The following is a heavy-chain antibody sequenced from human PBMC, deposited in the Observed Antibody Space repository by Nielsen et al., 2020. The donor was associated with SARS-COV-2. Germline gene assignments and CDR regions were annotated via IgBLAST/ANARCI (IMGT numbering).Heavy chain of an antibody. CDR3: ARHSGSKGYYYYYMDV. J-gene: IGHJ6*03. Sequence: SCKGSGYSFTSYWISWVRQMPGKGLEWMGRIDPSDSYTNYSPSFQGHVTISADKSISTAYLQWSSLKASDTAMYYCARHSGSKGYYYYYMDVWGKGTTVTVSS. CDR1: GYSFTSYW. CDR2: IDPSDSYT. V-gene: IGHV5-10-1*01. D-gene: IGHD3-10*01.